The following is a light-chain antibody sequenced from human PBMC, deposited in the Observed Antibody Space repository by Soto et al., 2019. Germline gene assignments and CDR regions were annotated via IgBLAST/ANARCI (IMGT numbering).Light chain of an antibody. CDR2: GAS. V-gene: IGKV3-15*01. J-gene: IGKJ4*01. CDR3: QQYNKWPLT. Sequence: EIVMTQSPATLSVSPGERATLSCRASQSVYSTLAWYQQKPGQAPRLLIYGASTRATGIPARFSGSGSGTEFTLTINSLQSEDFATYYCQQYNKWPLTFGEGTKVEIK. CDR1: QSVYST.